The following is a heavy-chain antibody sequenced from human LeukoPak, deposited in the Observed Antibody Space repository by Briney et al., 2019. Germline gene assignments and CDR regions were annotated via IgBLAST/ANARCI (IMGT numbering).Heavy chain of an antibody. J-gene: IGHJ6*03. CDR2: INTNTGNP. D-gene: IGHD3-3*01. V-gene: IGHV7-4-1*02. CDR3: ARALYYDFWSGYHYYYYMDV. CDR1: GYTFTSYA. Sequence: ASVKVSCKASGYTFTSYAMNWVRQAPGQGLEWMGWINTNTGNPTYAQGFTGRFVFSLDTSVSTAYLQISSLKAEDTAVYYCARALYYDFWSGYHYYYYMDVWGKGTTVTVSS.